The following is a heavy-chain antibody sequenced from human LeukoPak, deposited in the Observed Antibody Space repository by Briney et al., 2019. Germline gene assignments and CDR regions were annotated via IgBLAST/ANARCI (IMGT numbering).Heavy chain of an antibody. CDR1: GGSISSGSYY. J-gene: IGHJ4*02. V-gene: IGHV4-39*07. CDR2: IYYSGST. D-gene: IGHD5-12*01. Sequence: PSETLSLTCTVSGGSISSGSYYWGWIRQPPGKGLEWIGSIYYSGSTYYNPSLKSRVTISVDTSKNQFSLKLSSVTAADTAVYYCARACGYSGYEIDYWGQGTLVTVSS. CDR3: ARACGYSGYEIDY.